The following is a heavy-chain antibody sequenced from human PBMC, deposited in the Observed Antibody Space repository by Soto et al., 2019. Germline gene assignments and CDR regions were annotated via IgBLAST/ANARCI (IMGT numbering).Heavy chain of an antibody. J-gene: IGHJ6*02. Sequence: WGSLRLSCSASGFTFSSYWMSWFRQAPGKGLEWVANIKQDGSEKYYVDSVKGRFTISRDNAKNSLYLQMNSLRAEDTAVYHCARDSYYDSSGDMDVWGQGTTVTVSS. CDR2: IKQDGSEK. D-gene: IGHD3-22*01. V-gene: IGHV3-7*01. CDR1: GFTFSSYW. CDR3: ARDSYYDSSGDMDV.